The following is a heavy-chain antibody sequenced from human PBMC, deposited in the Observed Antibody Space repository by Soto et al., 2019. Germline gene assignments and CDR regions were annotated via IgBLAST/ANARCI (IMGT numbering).Heavy chain of an antibody. J-gene: IGHJ5*02. Sequence: QVQLQESGPGLVKPSQTLSLTCTVSGGSISSGDYYWSWIRQPPGKGLEWIGYIYYSGSTYYNPSLKSRVTISVDTSKNQFSLKLSSVTAADTAVYYCACRLWPRGEGGWFDPWGQGTLVTVSS. CDR1: GGSISSGDYY. D-gene: IGHD3-10*01. CDR3: ACRLWPRGEGGWFDP. CDR2: IYYSGST. V-gene: IGHV4-30-4*01.